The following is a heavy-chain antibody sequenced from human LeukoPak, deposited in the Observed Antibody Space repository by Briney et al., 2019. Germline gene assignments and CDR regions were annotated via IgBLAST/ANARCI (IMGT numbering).Heavy chain of an antibody. CDR2: ISSSSSTI. Sequence: PGGSLRLSSAASGFTFSSYSMNWVRQAPGKGLEWVSYISSSSSTIYYADSVKGRFTISRDNAKNSLYLQMNSLRAEDTAVYYCARTQWAGNDIFNYYYGMDVWGQGTTVTVSS. J-gene: IGHJ6*02. CDR1: GFTFSSYS. V-gene: IGHV3-48*04. D-gene: IGHD1-1*01. CDR3: ARTQWAGNDIFNYYYGMDV.